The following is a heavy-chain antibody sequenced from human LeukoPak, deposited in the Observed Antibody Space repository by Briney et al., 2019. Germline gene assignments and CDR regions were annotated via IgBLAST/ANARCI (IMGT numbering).Heavy chain of an antibody. J-gene: IGHJ4*02. CDR2: INPRDGST. Sequence: ASLKVSCKASGYTFTTYYLHWVRQAPGQGLDWMGLINPRDGSTTYAQKFQGRVTMTRDTSTSTVYMELSSLRSEDTAVYYCARDLAGYFGSQHWGQGTLVTVSS. CDR1: GYTFTTYY. D-gene: IGHD3-10*01. CDR3: ARDLAGYFGSQH. V-gene: IGHV1-46*01.